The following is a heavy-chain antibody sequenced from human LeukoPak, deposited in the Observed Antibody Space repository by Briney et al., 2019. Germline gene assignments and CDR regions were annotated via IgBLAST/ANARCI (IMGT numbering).Heavy chain of an antibody. Sequence: GRSLRLSCAASGFTFSSYGMHWVRQAPGKGLEWVAVIGYDGSNKYYADSVKGRFTISRDNSKNTLYLQMNSMRAEDTAVYYGARDDGYWGQGTLVTVSS. J-gene: IGHJ4*02. CDR2: IGYDGSNK. CDR1: GFTFSSYG. V-gene: IGHV3-33*01. D-gene: IGHD5-24*01. CDR3: ARDDGY.